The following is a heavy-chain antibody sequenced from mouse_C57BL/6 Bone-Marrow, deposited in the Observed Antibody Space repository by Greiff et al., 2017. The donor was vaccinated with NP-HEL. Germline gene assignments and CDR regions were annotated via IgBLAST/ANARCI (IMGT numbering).Heavy chain of an antibody. J-gene: IGHJ2*01. CDR2: IYPSDSET. V-gene: IGHV1-61*01. Sequence: QVQLQQSGPELVRPGSSVKLSCKASGYTFTSYWMDWVKQRPGQGLEWIGNIYPSDSETHYNQKFKDKATLTVDKSSSTAYMQLSSLTSEDSAVYYCARVDGYQRSFDYWGQGTTLTVSS. D-gene: IGHD2-3*01. CDR3: ARVDGYQRSFDY. CDR1: GYTFTSYW.